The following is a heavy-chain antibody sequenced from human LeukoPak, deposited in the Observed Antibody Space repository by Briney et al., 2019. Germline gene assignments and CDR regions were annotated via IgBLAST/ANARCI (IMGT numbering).Heavy chain of an antibody. CDR1: GGTFSSYA. CDR3: SGDCSGGSCPPGYYGMGV. V-gene: IGHV1-69*13. Sequence: ASVKVSCKASGGTFSSYAISWVRQALGQGLEWMGGIIPIFGTANYAQKFQGRVTITADESTSTAYMELSSLRSEDTAVYYCSGDCSGGSCPPGYYGMGVWGKGTTVTVSS. J-gene: IGHJ6*04. CDR2: IIPIFGTA. D-gene: IGHD2-15*01.